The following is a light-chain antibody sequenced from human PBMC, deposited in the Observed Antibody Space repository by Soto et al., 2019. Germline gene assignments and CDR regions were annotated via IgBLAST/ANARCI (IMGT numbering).Light chain of an antibody. CDR1: QGISSR. J-gene: IGKJ5*01. CDR2: AAS. V-gene: IGKV1-12*01. Sequence: DIQLTQSPSSVSASVGDRVTITCLASQGISSRLAWYQQRPGKAPKLLISAASTLHSGVPSRFSGSGSGTDFTLTITSLQPEDFATYFCQQTNSLPVTFGQGTRLEIK. CDR3: QQTNSLPVT.